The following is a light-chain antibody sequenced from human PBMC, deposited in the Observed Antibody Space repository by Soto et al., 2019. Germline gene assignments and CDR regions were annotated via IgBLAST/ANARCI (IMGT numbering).Light chain of an antibody. Sequence: EIVMTHSPATLSVSPGERATLSCRASQSVSSNLAWYQQKPGQAPRHLIYGPSSRATSIPARFSGSGSGTEFTLTISSLQSEDFAVYYCQQYNNWPPWTFGQGTKVEIK. V-gene: IGKV3-15*01. CDR1: QSVSSN. J-gene: IGKJ1*01. CDR3: QQYNNWPPWT. CDR2: GPS.